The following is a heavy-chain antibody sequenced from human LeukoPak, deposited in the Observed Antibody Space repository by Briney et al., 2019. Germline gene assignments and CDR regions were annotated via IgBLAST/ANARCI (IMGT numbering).Heavy chain of an antibody. CDR2: IGYDGSNH. V-gene: IGHV3-30*02. D-gene: IGHD5-18*01. CDR1: GFTFSSYG. J-gene: IGHJ4*02. CDR3: ARDLSGVTGYTYGRGIDY. Sequence: PGGSLRLSCAASGFTFSSYGMHWARQAPGKGLEWVAFIGYDGSNHSYADSVKGRFTISRDNAKTSLYLQMNSLRAEDTAVYYCARDLSGVTGYTYGRGIDYWGQGTLVTVSS.